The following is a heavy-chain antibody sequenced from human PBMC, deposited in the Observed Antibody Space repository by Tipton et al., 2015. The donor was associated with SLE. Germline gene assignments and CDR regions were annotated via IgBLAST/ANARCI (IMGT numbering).Heavy chain of an antibody. V-gene: IGHV3-30*04. D-gene: IGHD5-12*01. J-gene: IGHJ6*02. CDR3: AKGDEATTFYYYYGMDV. CDR1: GFTFSSYA. CDR2: ISYDGSNK. Sequence: SLRLSCAASGFTFSSYAMHWVRQAPGKGLEWVAVISYDGSNKYYADSVKGRFTISRDNSKNTLYMQMNSLRAEDTAVYYCAKGDEATTFYYYYGMDVWGQGTTVTVSS.